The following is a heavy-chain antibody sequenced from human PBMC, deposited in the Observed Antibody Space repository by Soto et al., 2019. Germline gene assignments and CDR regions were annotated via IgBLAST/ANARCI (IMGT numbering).Heavy chain of an antibody. D-gene: IGHD3-10*01. Sequence: GGSLRLSCAASGFTFSSYAMSWVRQAPGKGLEWVSAISGSGGSTYYADSVKGRFTISRDNSKNTLYLQMNSLRAEDTAVYYCAKDVTSQRGPYYMDVWGKGTTVTVSS. CDR2: ISGSGGST. V-gene: IGHV3-23*01. J-gene: IGHJ6*03. CDR1: GFTFSSYA. CDR3: AKDVTSQRGPYYMDV.